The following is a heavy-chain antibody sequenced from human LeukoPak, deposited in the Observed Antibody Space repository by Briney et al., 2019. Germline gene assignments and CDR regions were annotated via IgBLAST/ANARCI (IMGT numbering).Heavy chain of an antibody. CDR3: ARDRDWGQDY. V-gene: IGHV1-2*02. D-gene: IGHD7-27*01. CDR2: INPNSGGT. Sequence: ASVKVSCKASGYTFNDYYILWVLQAPGQGLEWTVWINPNSGGTNYAQKFQGRVTMTRDTSISTAYMELSRLISDDTAVYYCARDRDWGQDYWGQGTLVTVSS. CDR1: GYTFNDYY. J-gene: IGHJ4*02.